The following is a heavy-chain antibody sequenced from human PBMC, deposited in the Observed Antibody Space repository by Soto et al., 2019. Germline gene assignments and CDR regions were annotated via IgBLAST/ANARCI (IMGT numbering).Heavy chain of an antibody. Sequence: PGGSLRLSCAASGFTFSSYAMNWVRQAPGKGLEWVSAISGSGGTTNYADPVKGRFTISRDNSKNTLYLQMNSLRAEDTAVYYCAKDLPSGLWFGELYGMDVWGQGTTVTVSS. V-gene: IGHV3-23*01. J-gene: IGHJ6*02. D-gene: IGHD3-10*01. CDR1: GFTFSSYA. CDR3: AKDLPSGLWFGELYGMDV. CDR2: ISGSGGTT.